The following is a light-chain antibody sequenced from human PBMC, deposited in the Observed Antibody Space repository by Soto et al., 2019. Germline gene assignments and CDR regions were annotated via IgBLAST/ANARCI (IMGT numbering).Light chain of an antibody. CDR2: GAS. CDR3: QQRSSWPIT. Sequence: EIVLTQFPGTLSLSPGERATLSCRASQSVSNNYLAWYQQKPGQAPRLLIYGASTRATGIPARFSGSGSGTEFNLTISSLQSEDFAVYYCQQRSSWPITFGQGTRLEI. V-gene: IGKV3D-20*02. CDR1: QSVSNNY. J-gene: IGKJ5*01.